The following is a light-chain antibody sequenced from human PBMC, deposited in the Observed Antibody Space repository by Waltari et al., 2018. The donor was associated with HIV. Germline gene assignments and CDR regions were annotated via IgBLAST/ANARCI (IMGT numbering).Light chain of an antibody. CDR2: WAS. CDR3: QQYYSTPLT. CDR1: QSVSYSSNNKNY. J-gene: IGKJ4*01. V-gene: IGKV4-1*01. Sequence: DIVMTHSPHSLAVSLCERATITCNARQSVSYSSNNKNYLAWYQQKPGQPPKLLIYWASTRESGVPDRFSGSGSGTDFTLTISSLQAEDVAVYYCQQYYSTPLTFGGGTKVEIK.